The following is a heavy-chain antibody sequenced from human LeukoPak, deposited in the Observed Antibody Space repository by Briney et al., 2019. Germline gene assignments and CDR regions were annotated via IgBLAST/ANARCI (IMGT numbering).Heavy chain of an antibody. CDR3: ARHLNSSSWYRYYYYYGMDV. CDR2: IYHSGST. D-gene: IGHD6-13*01. V-gene: IGHV4-59*08. Sequence: SETLSLTCTVSGGSISSYYWSWIRQPPGKGLEWIGYIYHSGSTNYNPSLKSRVTISVDTSKNQFSLKLSSVTAADTAVYYCARHLNSSSWYRYYYYYGMDVWGQGTTVTVSS. CDR1: GGSISSYY. J-gene: IGHJ6*02.